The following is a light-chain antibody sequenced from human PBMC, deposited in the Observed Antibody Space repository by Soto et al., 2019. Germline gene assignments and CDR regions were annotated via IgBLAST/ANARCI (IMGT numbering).Light chain of an antibody. V-gene: IGLV2-11*01. Sequence: QSALTQPASVSGSPGQSITISCTGTSSDVGGYKYVSWYQQHPVKAPKLILFDVSKRPSGVPDRFSGSKSGNTASLTISELQDEDETHYYCCSYAGSYSYGFGTGTKLTVL. CDR2: DVS. CDR1: SSDVGGYKY. J-gene: IGLJ1*01. CDR3: CSYAGSYSYG.